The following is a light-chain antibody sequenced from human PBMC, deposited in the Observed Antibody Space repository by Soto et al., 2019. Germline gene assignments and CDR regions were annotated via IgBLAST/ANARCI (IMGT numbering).Light chain of an antibody. Sequence: EIVLTKSPATLSLSPGERATLYCRASQSVSSYLSWYQQKPCHAPRLLIYNASNRATGIPARFSGSGSGTDFTLTIRSLEPEDFAVYYCQQRSDWWINFGHGTKVDIK. CDR2: NAS. V-gene: IGKV3-11*01. CDR1: QSVSSY. J-gene: IGKJ3*01. CDR3: QQRSDWWIN.